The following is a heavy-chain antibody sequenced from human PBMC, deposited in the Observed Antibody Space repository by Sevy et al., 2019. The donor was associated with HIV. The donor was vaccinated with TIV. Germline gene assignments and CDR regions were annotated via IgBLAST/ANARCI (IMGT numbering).Heavy chain of an antibody. D-gene: IGHD5-12*01. V-gene: IGHV1-18*01. CDR3: AREGEVATILYYYYGMDV. Sequence: ASVKVSCKASGYTFTSHGISWVRQAPGQGLEWMGWISAYNGNTNYAQKLQGRVTMTTDTSTSTAYMELRSLRSDDTAVYYCAREGEVATILYYYYGMDVWGQGTTVTVSS. CDR1: GYTFTSHG. CDR2: ISAYNGNT. J-gene: IGHJ6*02.